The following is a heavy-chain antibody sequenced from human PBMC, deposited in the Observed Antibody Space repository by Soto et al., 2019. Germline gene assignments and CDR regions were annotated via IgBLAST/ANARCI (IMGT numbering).Heavy chain of an antibody. D-gene: IGHD4-17*01. V-gene: IGHV1-69*06. CDR3: ARVVDYGDYYFDY. CDR2: IIPIFGTA. CDR1: GGTFSSYA. J-gene: IGHJ4*02. Sequence: SVKVSCKASGGTFSSYAISWVRQAPGQGLEWMGGIIPIFGTANYAQKFQGRVTITADKSTSTAYMELSSLRSEDTAVYYCARVVDYGDYYFDYWGQGTLVTVSS.